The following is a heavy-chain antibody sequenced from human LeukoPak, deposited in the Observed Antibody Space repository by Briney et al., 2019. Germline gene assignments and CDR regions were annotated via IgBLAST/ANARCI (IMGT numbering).Heavy chain of an antibody. J-gene: IGHJ3*02. Sequence: GGSLRLSCAVSGFTFSDYYMSWVRQAPGKGLEWVSYNSSVGSIIYYADSVKGRFTISRDNAKNSLSLQMNSLRAEDTAVYYCASILWLYYYGRGGAFDIWGQGTMVTVSS. D-gene: IGHD3-10*02. CDR3: ASILWLYYYGRGGAFDI. CDR1: GFTFSDYY. CDR2: NSSVGSII. V-gene: IGHV3-11*04.